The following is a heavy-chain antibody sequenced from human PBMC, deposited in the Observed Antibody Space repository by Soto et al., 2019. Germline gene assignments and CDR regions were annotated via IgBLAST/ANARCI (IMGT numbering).Heavy chain of an antibody. CDR2: INPSGGST. V-gene: IGHV1-46*03. D-gene: IGHD2-2*01. CDR1: GYTFTSYY. CDR3: ARVMRDCSSTSCYGRYFDY. Sequence: ASVKVSCKASGYTFTSYYMHWVRQAPGQGLEWMGIINPSGGSTSYAQKFQGRVTMTRDTSTSTVYMELSSLRSEDTAVYYCARVMRDCSSTSCYGRYFDYWGQGTLVTSPQ. J-gene: IGHJ4*02.